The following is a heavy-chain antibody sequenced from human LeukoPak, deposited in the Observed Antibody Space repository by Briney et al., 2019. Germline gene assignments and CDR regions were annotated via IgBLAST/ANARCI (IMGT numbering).Heavy chain of an antibody. CDR3: AKARNYDILTGYSAFDY. J-gene: IGHJ4*02. V-gene: IGHV3-30*02. CDR2: IRYDGSNK. Sequence: GGSLRLSCAASGFTFSSYGMHWVRQAPGKGLEWVAFIRYDGSNKYYADSVKGRFTISRDNSKNTLYLQMNSLRAEDTAVYYRAKARNYDILTGYSAFDYWGQGTLVTVSS. CDR1: GFTFSSYG. D-gene: IGHD3-9*01.